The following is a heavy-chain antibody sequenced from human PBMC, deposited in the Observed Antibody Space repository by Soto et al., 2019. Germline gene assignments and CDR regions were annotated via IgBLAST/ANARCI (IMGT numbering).Heavy chain of an antibody. J-gene: IGHJ4*02. CDR3: AKTSDILTPIDS. D-gene: IGHD3-9*01. CDR1: GLTFSNNA. V-gene: IGHV3-23*01. CDR2: ISSSGGST. Sequence: EVQLLESGGGLVQPGGSLRLSCAASGLTFSNNAMSWVRQAPGKGLEWVSIISSSGGSTYYAGSVKGRFTISRDNSKNTLYLQMNSLRAEDTAVYYCAKTSDILTPIDSWGQGALVTVSS.